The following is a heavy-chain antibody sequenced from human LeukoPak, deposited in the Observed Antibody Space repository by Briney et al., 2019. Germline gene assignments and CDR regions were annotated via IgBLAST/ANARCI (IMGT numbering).Heavy chain of an antibody. CDR2: INPNSGGT. CDR3: ARDLDFWSGYASFLGRYGMDV. CDR1: GYTFTGYY. J-gene: IGHJ6*02. Sequence: ASVKVSCKASGYTFTGYYMHWVRQAPGQGLEWMGRINPNSGGTNYAQKFQGRVTMTRDTSISTAYMELSRLRSDDTAVYYCARDLDFWSGYASFLGRYGMDVWGQGTTVTVS. V-gene: IGHV1-2*06. D-gene: IGHD3-3*01.